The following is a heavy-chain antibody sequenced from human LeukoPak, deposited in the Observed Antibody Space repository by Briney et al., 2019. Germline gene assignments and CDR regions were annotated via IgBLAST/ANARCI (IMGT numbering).Heavy chain of an antibody. CDR3: ARGELRYFDWLLLTNWFDP. J-gene: IGHJ5*02. D-gene: IGHD3-9*01. CDR1: GGSFSGYY. Sequence: KPSETLSLTCAVYGGSFSGYYWSWIRQPPGKGLEWIGEINHSGSTNYNPSLKSRVTISVDTSKNQFSLKLSSVTAADTAVYYCARGELRYFDWLLLTNWFDPGGQGTLVTVSS. V-gene: IGHV4-34*01. CDR2: INHSGST.